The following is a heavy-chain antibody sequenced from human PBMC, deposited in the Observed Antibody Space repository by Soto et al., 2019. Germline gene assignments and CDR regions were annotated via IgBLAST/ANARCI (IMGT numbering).Heavy chain of an antibody. CDR3: ATGVIWIGYFTVDS. Sequence: QVQLVQSGAEVKKPGSSVKVSCKASGGSFGNSAINWVRQTPGQGLEWLGGFIPVYRTLNYAQKFQGRVTITEDESTGTADMTLSSLASDDTAVYYCATGVIWIGYFTVDSWGQGTRVTVSS. CDR1: GGSFGNSA. D-gene: IGHD3-3*01. J-gene: IGHJ4*02. CDR2: FIPVYRTL. V-gene: IGHV1-69*01.